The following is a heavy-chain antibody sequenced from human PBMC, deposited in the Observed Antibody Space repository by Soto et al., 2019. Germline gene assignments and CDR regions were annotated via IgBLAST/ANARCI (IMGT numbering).Heavy chain of an antibody. D-gene: IGHD6-13*01. Sequence: EVQLVESGGGLVKPGGSLRLSCAASGFTFSSYSMNWVRQAPGKGLEWVSSISSSSSYIYYADSVKGRFTISRDNAKNSLYLQMNSLRAEDTAVYYCARFSSSSWYVNAFDIWGQVTMVTVSS. CDR1: GFTFSSYS. J-gene: IGHJ3*02. CDR2: ISSSSSYI. V-gene: IGHV3-21*01. CDR3: ARFSSSSWYVNAFDI.